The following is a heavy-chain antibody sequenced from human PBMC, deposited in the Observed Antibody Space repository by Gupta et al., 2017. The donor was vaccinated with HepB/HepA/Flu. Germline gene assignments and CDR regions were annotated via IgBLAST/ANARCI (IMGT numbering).Heavy chain of an antibody. J-gene: IGHJ4*02. Sequence: QVQLQQWGAGLWKPSETLSLTCAVYGGSFSGYYWSWIRQPPGKGLEWIGEINHSGSTNYNPSLKSRVTISVDTSKNQFSLKLSSVTAADTAVYYCASLPARKIGCSSTSCYIFDYWGQGTLVTVSS. CDR1: GGSFSGYY. CDR3: ASLPARKIGCSSTSCYIFDY. V-gene: IGHV4-34*01. D-gene: IGHD2-2*02. CDR2: INHSGST.